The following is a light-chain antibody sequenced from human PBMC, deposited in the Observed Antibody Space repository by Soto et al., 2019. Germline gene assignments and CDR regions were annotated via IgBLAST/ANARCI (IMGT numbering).Light chain of an antibody. V-gene: IGLV1-44*01. CDR2: SNN. CDR1: FSNIGSNT. J-gene: IGLJ2*01. CDR3: AAWDDSLNGLV. Sequence: QSVLTQPPSASGTPGQRVTISCSGSFSNIGSNTVNWYQQLPGTAPKLLIYSNNQRPSGVPDRISGTKSGTSASLAISGLQSEDEADYYCAAWDDSLNGLVFGGGTKLTVL.